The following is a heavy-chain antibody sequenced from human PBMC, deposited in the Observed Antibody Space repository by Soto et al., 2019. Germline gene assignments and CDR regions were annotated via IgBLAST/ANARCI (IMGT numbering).Heavy chain of an antibody. CDR3: ALSQYYYDSSGYYLFHY. CDR2: IDWDDDK. J-gene: IGHJ4*02. V-gene: IGHV2-70*01. Sequence: AGPTLVNPTQTLTLTCTFSGFSLSTSGVCVSWIRQPPGKALGWLALIDWDDDKYYSTSLKIRLTISKDTSKNQVVLTMTNMDPVDTATYYCALSQYYYDSSGYYLFHYWRQAXLVTAPQ. CDR1: GFSLSTSGVC. D-gene: IGHD3-22*01.